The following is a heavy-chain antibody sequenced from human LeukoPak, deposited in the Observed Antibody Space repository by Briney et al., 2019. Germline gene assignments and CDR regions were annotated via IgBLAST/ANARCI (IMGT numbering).Heavy chain of an antibody. J-gene: IGHJ4*02. CDR2: ISGSGGST. Sequence: GGSLRLSCAASGFTFSSYGMHWVRQAPGKGLEWVSAISGSGGSTYYADSVKGRFTISRDNSKNTLYLQMNSLRAEDTAVYYCAKVDSYYYGSGSYERYWGQGTLVTVSS. CDR1: GFTFSSYG. CDR3: AKVDSYYYGSGSYERY. V-gene: IGHV3-23*01. D-gene: IGHD3-10*01.